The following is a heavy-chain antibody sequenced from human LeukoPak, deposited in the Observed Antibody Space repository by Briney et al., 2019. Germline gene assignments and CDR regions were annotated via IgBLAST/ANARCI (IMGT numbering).Heavy chain of an antibody. V-gene: IGHV3-30*04. CDR1: GFTFSSYA. CDR3: ARDQGDYGDYVGFGY. Sequence: GRSLRLSCAASGFTFSSYAMHWVRQAPGKGLEWVAVISYDGSNKYYADSVKGRFTISRDNSKNTLYLQMNSLRAEDTAVYYCARDQGDYGDYVGFGYWGQGTLVTVSS. D-gene: IGHD4-17*01. J-gene: IGHJ4*02. CDR2: ISYDGSNK.